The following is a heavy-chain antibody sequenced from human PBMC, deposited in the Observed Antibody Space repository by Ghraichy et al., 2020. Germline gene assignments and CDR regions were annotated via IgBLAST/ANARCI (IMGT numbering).Heavy chain of an antibody. J-gene: IGHJ6*02. CDR1: GGTFSSYA. CDR3: ATVYDTRYYGMDV. D-gene: IGHD5/OR15-5a*01. CDR2: IIPILGIA. V-gene: IGHV1-69*04. Sequence: SVKVSCKASGGTFSSYAISWVRQAPGQGLEWMGRIIPILGIANYAQKFQGRVTITADKSTSTAYMELSSLRSEDTAVYYCATVYDTRYYGMDVWGQGTTVSVYS.